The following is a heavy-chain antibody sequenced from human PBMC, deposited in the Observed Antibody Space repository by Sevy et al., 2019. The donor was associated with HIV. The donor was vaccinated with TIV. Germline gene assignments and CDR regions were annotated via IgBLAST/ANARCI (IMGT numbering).Heavy chain of an antibody. CDR2: IWYDGSNK. CDR3: ARDYYDSSGYYGGYFDY. Sequence: GGSLRLSCAASGFTFSSYGMHWGRQAPGKGLEWVAVIWYDGSNKYYADSVKGRFTISRDNSKNTLYLQMNSLRAEDTAVYYCARDYYDSSGYYGGYFDYWGQGTLVTVSS. J-gene: IGHJ4*02. CDR1: GFTFSSYG. D-gene: IGHD3-22*01. V-gene: IGHV3-33*01.